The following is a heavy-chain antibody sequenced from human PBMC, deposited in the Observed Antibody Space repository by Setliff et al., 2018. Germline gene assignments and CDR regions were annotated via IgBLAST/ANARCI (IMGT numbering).Heavy chain of an antibody. CDR2: IYIGGSA. V-gene: IGHV4-4*07. J-gene: IGHJ6*03. CDR1: GGSISSYH. D-gene: IGHD6-19*01. Sequence: SETLSLTCTVSGGSISSYHWSWIRQPAGKGLEWIGHIYIGGSANYNPSLKSRVTMSIDTSKNQFSLKLNSVTAADMAVYYCAREQWLDPPGYYYMDVWAKGTTVTV. CDR3: AREQWLDPPGYYYMDV.